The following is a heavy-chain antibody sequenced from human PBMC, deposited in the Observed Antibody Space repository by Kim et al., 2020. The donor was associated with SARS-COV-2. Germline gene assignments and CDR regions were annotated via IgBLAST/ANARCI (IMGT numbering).Heavy chain of an antibody. CDR1: GFTFSSYG. V-gene: IGHV3-33*06. J-gene: IGHJ4*02. D-gene: IGHD4-17*01. CDR3: AKDRVRYCDPLDY. CDR2: IWYDGSNK. Sequence: GGSLRLSCAASGFTFSSYGMHWVRQAPGKGLEWVAVIWYDGSNKYYADSVKGRFTISRDNSKNTLYLQMNSLRAEDTAVYYCAKDRVRYCDPLDYWGQGTLVTVSS.